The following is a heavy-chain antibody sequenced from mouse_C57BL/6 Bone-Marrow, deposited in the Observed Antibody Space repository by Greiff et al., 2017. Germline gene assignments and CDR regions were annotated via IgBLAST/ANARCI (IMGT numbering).Heavy chain of an antibody. V-gene: IGHV1-76*01. CDR1: GYTFTDYY. CDR3: SRGYYCSSYWYFDV. D-gene: IGHD1-1*01. Sequence: VQLQQSGAELVRPGASVKLSCKASGYTFTDYYINWVQQRPGQGLEWIARIYPGSGNTYYDEKFKGKATLTSDKSYSTAYMQLSSLTSEDSAVYFCSRGYYCSSYWYFDVWGTGTTVTVSS. J-gene: IGHJ1*03. CDR2: IYPGSGNT.